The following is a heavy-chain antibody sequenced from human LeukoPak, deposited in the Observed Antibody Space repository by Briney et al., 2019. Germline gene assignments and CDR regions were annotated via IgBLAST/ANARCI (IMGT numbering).Heavy chain of an antibody. D-gene: IGHD2-21*01. CDR2: ISGSGGST. CDR3: AKGPAILWWCDY. CDR1: GFTFSSYA. Sequence: GGSLRLSCAASGFTFSSYAMSWVRQAPGKGLEWVSAISGSGGSTYYADSVKGRFTISRDNPKNTLYLQMNSLRAEDTAVYYCAKGPAILWWCDYWGQGTLVTVSS. J-gene: IGHJ4*02. V-gene: IGHV3-23*01.